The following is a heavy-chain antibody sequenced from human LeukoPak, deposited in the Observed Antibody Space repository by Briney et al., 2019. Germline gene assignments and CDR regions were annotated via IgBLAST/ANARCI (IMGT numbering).Heavy chain of an antibody. CDR2: VDPEDDET. CDR1: GYTFTDYY. V-gene: IGHV1-69-2*01. Sequence: GATVKVSCKASGYTFTDYYIHWVQQAPGKGLEWMGRVDPEDDETIYAPKFQGRVTITADTSTDTAYMELSSLTSDDTAVYYCTTGETPFDHWGQGILVTVSS. CDR3: TTGETPFDH. J-gene: IGHJ4*02.